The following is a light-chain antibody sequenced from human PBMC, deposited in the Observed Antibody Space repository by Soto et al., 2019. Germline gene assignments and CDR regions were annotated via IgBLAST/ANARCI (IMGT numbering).Light chain of an antibody. CDR3: QQYNNWPRT. J-gene: IGKJ1*01. CDR1: QSVSSN. V-gene: IGKV3-15*01. Sequence: IVMTQSPATLSVSPWERATLSCRASQSVSSNLAWYQQKPGQAPRLLIYGASTRATGIPGTFSGSGSGTEFTLTISSLQSEDFAVYSCQQYNNWPRTFGQGTKVDIK. CDR2: GAS.